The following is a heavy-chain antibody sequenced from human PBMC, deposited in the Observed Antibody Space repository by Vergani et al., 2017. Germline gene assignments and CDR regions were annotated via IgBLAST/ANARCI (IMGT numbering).Heavy chain of an antibody. Sequence: QVQLQQWGGGLLKPSETLSLTCVVNGGSFTSYHWTWIRQSPGEGLEWVGDIDHTGRPDYNPSLKSRLTMSVDKSQNQFSLTLNSVTATDTAIYFCARVNTETNGHLYYSYYMDVWGQGTAVTVS. J-gene: IGHJ6*03. CDR2: IDHTGRP. D-gene: IGHD4-11*01. CDR1: GGSFTSYH. CDR3: ARVNTETNGHLYYSYYMDV. V-gene: IGHV4-34*01.